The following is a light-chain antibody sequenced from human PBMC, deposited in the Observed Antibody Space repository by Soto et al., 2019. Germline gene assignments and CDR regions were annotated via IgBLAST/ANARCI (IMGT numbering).Light chain of an antibody. Sequence: EIVLTQSPATLSLSPGERATLSCRASQSVSSYLAWYQQKPGQAPRLLIYDASNRATGIPARFSGSGSGTDFTLTISSLEPEDFAVYYCQQRSNWRITFGQGTRRRL. J-gene: IGKJ5*01. CDR3: QQRSNWRIT. CDR2: DAS. CDR1: QSVSSY. V-gene: IGKV3-11*01.